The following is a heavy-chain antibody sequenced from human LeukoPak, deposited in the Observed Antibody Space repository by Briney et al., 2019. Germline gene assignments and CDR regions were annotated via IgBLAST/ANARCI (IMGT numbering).Heavy chain of an antibody. Sequence: ASVKVSCKASGYTFTGYYMHWVRQAPGQGLEWMGWINPNSGGTNYAQKFQGRVTMTRDTSISTAYMELSRLRSDDTAVYYCARTASSSWYVFDYWGQGTLVTVSS. CDR1: GYTFTGYY. CDR3: ARTASSSWYVFDY. V-gene: IGHV1-2*02. D-gene: IGHD6-13*01. CDR2: INPNSGGT. J-gene: IGHJ4*02.